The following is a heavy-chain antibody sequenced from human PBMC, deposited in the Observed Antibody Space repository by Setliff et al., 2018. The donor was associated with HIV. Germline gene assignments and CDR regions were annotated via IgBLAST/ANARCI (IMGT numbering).Heavy chain of an antibody. CDR1: GYSFDSYG. CDR2: ISTYNHNT. Sequence: ASVKVSCKASGYSFDSYGLSWVRQAPGQGPEWMGWISTYNHNTKYAQEFQGRVTMTTDTSTTTAYMELRSLDTDDTAVYYCAREEVSDGSYYKFDYWGQGTLVTVSS. J-gene: IGHJ4*02. V-gene: IGHV1-18*01. D-gene: IGHD1-26*01. CDR3: AREEVSDGSYYKFDY.